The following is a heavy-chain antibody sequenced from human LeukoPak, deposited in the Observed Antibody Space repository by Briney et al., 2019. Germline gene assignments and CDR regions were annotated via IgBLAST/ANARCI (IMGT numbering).Heavy chain of an antibody. V-gene: IGHV4-4*07. CDR2: FTGST. CDR1: GGSITRYY. J-gene: IGHJ4*02. CDR3: ARDNVDTATLYYFDY. Sequence: PSETLSLTCTVSGGSITRYYWSWIRQPAGKGLEWIGRFTGSTNYNPSLKSRVTMSVDTSKNQFSLKLSSVTAADTAVYYCARDNVDTATLYYFDYWGQGTLVTVSS. D-gene: IGHD5-18*01.